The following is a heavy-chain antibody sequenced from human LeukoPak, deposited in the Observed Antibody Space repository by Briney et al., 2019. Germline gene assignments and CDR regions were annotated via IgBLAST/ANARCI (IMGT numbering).Heavy chain of an antibody. V-gene: IGHV4-31*03. CDR3: ARVGVAAKSSRYFDY. CDR1: GGSISSGDYY. CDR2: IHYSGST. J-gene: IGHJ4*02. Sequence: SQTLSLTCTVSGGSISSGDYYWSWIRQHPGKGLEWIGYIHYSGSTYYSPSLKSRVTISVDTSKKQFSLKLSSVTAADTAVYYCARVGVAAKSSRYFDYWGQGTLATVSS. D-gene: IGHD2-15*01.